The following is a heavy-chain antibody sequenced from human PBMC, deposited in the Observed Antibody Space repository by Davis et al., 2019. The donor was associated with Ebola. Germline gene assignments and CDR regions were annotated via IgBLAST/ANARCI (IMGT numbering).Heavy chain of an antibody. D-gene: IGHD6-13*01. V-gene: IGHV4-39*01. J-gene: IGHJ4*02. CDR3: ARQSSGSSSWY. Sequence: SETLSLTCTVSGGSISSSSYYWGWIRQPPGKGLEWIGSIYYSGSTYYNPSLKSRVTISVDTSKNQFSLKLSSVTAADTAVYYCARQSSGSSSWYWGQGTLVTVSS. CDR1: GGSISSSSYY. CDR2: IYYSGST.